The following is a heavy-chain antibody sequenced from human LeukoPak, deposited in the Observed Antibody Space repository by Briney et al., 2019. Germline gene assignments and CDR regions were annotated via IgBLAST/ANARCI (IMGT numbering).Heavy chain of an antibody. V-gene: IGHV1-69*01. CDR2: IIPIFGTA. Sequence: ASVKVSCKASGGTFSSYAISWVRQAPGQGLEWMGGIIPIFGTANYAQKFQGRVTITADESTSTAYMELSSLRSEDTAVYYCASSYCSSTSCYGRGFDPWGQGTLVTVSS. D-gene: IGHD2-2*01. CDR3: ASSYCSSTSCYGRGFDP. CDR1: GGTFSSYA. J-gene: IGHJ5*02.